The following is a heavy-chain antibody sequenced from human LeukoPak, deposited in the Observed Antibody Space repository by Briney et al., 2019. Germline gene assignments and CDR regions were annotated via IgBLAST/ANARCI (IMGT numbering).Heavy chain of an antibody. J-gene: IGHJ6*02. CDR2: INHSGST. Sequence: PSETLSLTCAVYGGSFSGYYWSWIRQPPGKGLEWIGEINHSGSTNYNPSLKSRVTISVDTSKNQFSLKLSSVTAADTAVYYCARGPGQLANYYYYGMDVWGQGTTVTVSS. D-gene: IGHD6-6*01. CDR3: ARGPGQLANYYYYGMDV. V-gene: IGHV4-34*01. CDR1: GGSFSGYY.